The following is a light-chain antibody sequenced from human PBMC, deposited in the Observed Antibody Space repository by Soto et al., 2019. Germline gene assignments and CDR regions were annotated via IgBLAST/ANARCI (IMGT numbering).Light chain of an antibody. V-gene: IGKV1-39*01. CDR3: QQSYSSPPT. Sequence: DIQMTQSPSSLSASVEDIVIITCRASQSISNHLKWYQQQPGKAPKLLILAESSFQSGVPSRFSGSRSGPDFTRTISSLQPEDFATYYCQQSYSSPPTFGQGTKVEIK. J-gene: IGKJ1*01. CDR1: QSISNH. CDR2: AES.